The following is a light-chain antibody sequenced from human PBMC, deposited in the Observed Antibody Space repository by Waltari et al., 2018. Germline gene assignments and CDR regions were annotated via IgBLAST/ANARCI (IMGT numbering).Light chain of an antibody. CDR3: WSYVSGDTWV. Sequence: SPLTQPPSVSGSPGKSIPISCTGTTSDVGTYNLVSGYQQHPGKAPKLMIYEDFKRPSGVSNRFSGSKSGNTASLTISGLQAEDEADYYCWSYVSGDTWVFGGGTELAVL. J-gene: IGLJ3*02. V-gene: IGLV2-23*01. CDR2: EDF. CDR1: TSDVGTYNL.